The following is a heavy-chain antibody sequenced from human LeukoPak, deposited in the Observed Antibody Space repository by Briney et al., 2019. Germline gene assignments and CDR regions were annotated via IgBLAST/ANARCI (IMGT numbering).Heavy chain of an antibody. D-gene: IGHD1-26*01. Sequence: PSGTPSLTCAVSGGSISSSNWWSWVRQPPGKGLEWIGGIYHSGSTNYNPSLKSRVTISVDKSKNQFSLKLSSVTAADTAVYYCARSIVGATRWFDPWGQGTLVTVSS. V-gene: IGHV4-4*02. CDR2: IYHSGST. CDR1: GGSISSSNW. CDR3: ARSIVGATRWFDP. J-gene: IGHJ5*02.